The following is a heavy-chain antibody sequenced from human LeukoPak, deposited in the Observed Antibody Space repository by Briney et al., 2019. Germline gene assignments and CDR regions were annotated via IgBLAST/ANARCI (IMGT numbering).Heavy chain of an antibody. CDR3: VRRVADYYDSSGYRLFDY. CDR2: IYPGDSDT. CDR1: GYSFTSYW. V-gene: IGHV5-51*01. J-gene: IGHJ4*02. Sequence: GESLKISCKGSGYSFTSYWIGWVRQMPGKGLEWMGIIYPGDSDTRYSPSFQGQVTISADKSISTAYLQWSSLKASDTAMYYCVRRVADYYDSSGYRLFDYWGQGTLVTVSS. D-gene: IGHD3-22*01.